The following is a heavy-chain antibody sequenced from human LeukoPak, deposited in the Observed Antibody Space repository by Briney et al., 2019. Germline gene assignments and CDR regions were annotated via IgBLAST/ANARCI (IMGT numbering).Heavy chain of an antibody. CDR1: GGSISSYY. V-gene: IGHV4-59*01. Sequence: SETLSLTCTVSGGSISSYYWSWIRQPPGKGLEWIGYIYYSGSTNYNPSLKSRVTISVDTSKNQFSLKLSSVTAADTAVYYCARDRALWGYDYWGQGTLVTVSS. CDR3: ARDRALWGYDY. J-gene: IGHJ4*02. D-gene: IGHD4/OR15-4a*01. CDR2: IYYSGST.